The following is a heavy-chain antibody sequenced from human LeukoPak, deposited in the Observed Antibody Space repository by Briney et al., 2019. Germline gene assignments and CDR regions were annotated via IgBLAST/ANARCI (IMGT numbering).Heavy chain of an antibody. CDR1: SASITSSPYF. J-gene: IGHJ6*03. V-gene: IGHV4-39*07. D-gene: IGHD6-13*01. CDR3: ARTTEAHSWRTRYYDYYMDV. Sequence: SETLSLTCTVSSASITSSPYFWGWIRQSPGKGLEWIGSISYSGTTYYNPSLKSRVTISVDTSKNQFSLKLSSVTAADTAVYYCARTTEAHSWRTRYYDYYMDVWGKGTTVAVSS. CDR2: ISYSGTT.